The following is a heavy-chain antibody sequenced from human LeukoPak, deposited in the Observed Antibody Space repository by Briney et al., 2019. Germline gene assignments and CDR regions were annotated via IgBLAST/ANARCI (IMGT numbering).Heavy chain of an antibody. CDR3: VKVAKYYYGSETYYFFEH. Sequence: GGSLRLSCAASGFTFSDSYMTWIRQAPGKGLELLSYISGSASDVNYIDSVKGRFTISRDNAKNSLDLQMNSLRVEDTGIYYCVKVAKYYYGSETYYFFEHWGQGTPVTASS. D-gene: IGHD3-10*01. CDR2: ISGSASDV. J-gene: IGHJ4*02. V-gene: IGHV3-11*06. CDR1: GFTFSDSY.